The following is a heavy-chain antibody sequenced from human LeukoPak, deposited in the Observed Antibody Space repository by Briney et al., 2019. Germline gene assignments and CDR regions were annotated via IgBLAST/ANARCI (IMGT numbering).Heavy chain of an antibody. D-gene: IGHD3-22*01. V-gene: IGHV1-69*01. CDR3: ARGPITTRSHFDY. J-gene: IGHJ4*02. Sequence: SVKVSCKASGGTFSSYTISWVRQAPGQGLEWMGGIIPIFATANYAQKFQGRVTITADESTSTAYMELSSLRSEDTAVYYCARGPITTRSHFDYWGQGTLVTVSS. CDR1: GGTFSSYT. CDR2: IIPIFATA.